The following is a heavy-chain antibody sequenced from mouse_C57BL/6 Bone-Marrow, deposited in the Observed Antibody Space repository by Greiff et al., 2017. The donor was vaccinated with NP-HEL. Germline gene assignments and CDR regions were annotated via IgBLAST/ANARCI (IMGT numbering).Heavy chain of an antibody. Sequence: DVKLVESGGDLVKPGGSLKLSCAASGFTFSSYGMSWVRQTPDKRLEWVATISSGGSYPYYPDSVKGRVTISRDNAKNTLYLQMSSLKSEDTAMYYCARVYPFAYWGQGTLVTVSA. CDR3: ARVYPFAY. V-gene: IGHV5-6*02. J-gene: IGHJ3*01. CDR2: ISSGGSYP. CDR1: GFTFSSYG.